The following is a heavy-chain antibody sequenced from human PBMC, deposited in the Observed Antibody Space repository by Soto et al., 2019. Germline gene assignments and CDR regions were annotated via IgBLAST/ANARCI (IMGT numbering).Heavy chain of an antibody. V-gene: IGHV3-30-3*01. D-gene: IGHD3-22*01. Sequence: PGGSLRLSCAASGFTFSSYAMHWVRQAPGKGLEWVAVISYDGSNKYYADSVKGRFTISRDNSKNTLYLQMNSLRAEDTAVYYCAMYYYDSSGYYYEYFDYWGQGTLVTVSS. CDR1: GFTFSSYA. J-gene: IGHJ4*02. CDR3: AMYYYDSSGYYYEYFDY. CDR2: ISYDGSNK.